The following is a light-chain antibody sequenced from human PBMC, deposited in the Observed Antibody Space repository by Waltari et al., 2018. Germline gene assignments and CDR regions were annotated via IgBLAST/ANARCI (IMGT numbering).Light chain of an antibody. CDR2: WAS. V-gene: IGKV4-1*01. CDR1: QSVLYNSNNKNN. J-gene: IGKJ2*01. CDR3: QQYSSYPYT. Sequence: DIVMTQSPDSLAVSLGERATINCKSSQSVLYNSNNKNNLAWYQQKPGQPPKLLIYWASTRESGVPDRLSGSGSGTDFTLTISSLQAEDVAVYYCQQYSSYPYTFGQGTKLEIK.